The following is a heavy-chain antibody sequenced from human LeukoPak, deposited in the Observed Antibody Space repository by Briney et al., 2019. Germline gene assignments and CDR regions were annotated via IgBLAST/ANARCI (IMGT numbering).Heavy chain of an antibody. CDR1: GGTISSGGYY. J-gene: IGHJ4*02. V-gene: IGHV4-31*03. CDR3: ARGPLDFDY. Sequence: SQTLSLTCTVSGGTISSGGYYWNWLRQHPGKGLEWIGYISYSGSTHYNPSLKSRITISVDTSKNQFLLKLRSVTAADTAVYYCARGPLDFDYWGQGTLVTVSS. CDR2: ISYSGST.